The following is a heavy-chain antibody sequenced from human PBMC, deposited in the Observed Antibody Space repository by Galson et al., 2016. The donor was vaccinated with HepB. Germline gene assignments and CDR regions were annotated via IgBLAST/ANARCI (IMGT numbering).Heavy chain of an antibody. CDR1: GYTFRNYW. D-gene: IGHD4-17*01. J-gene: IGHJ4*02. V-gene: IGHV3-7*01. CDR3: AKNRVPFDGDSDCDH. CDR2: IKQGGSEK. Sequence: SLRLSCATSGYTFRNYWISWVRQAPGKGLEWVANIKQGGSEKYYVESVRGRFTISRDNAKNSLFLQMNSLRPEDTAIYYCAKNRVPFDGDSDCDHWGRGTLVTVSS.